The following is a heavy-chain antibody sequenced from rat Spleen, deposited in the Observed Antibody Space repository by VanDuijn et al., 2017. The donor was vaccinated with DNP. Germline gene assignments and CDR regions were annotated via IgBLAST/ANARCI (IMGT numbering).Heavy chain of an antibody. D-gene: IGHD1-11*01. J-gene: IGHJ2*01. CDR1: GFTFNDYN. CDR3: TTDFERGY. V-gene: IGHV5S10*01. Sequence: EVQLVESGGGLVQPGNSLKLSCAASGFTFNDYNMAWVRQAPKKGLEWVAIISHSGGRTYYPDSVKGRFTVSRDNAKGNLYLQMDSLRSEDTATYYCTTDFERGYWGQGVMVTVSS. CDR2: ISHSGGRT.